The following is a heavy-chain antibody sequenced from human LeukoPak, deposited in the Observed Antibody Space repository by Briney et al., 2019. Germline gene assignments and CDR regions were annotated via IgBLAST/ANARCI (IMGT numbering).Heavy chain of an antibody. Sequence: GGSLRLSCVASGFTFSGSAIHWVRQASGKGLEWVGRVRSKADSYATAYTASMKGRFIISRDDSKNAAYLQMNSLKTEDTAVYYCTRSPLGIAPFDYWGQGTLVTVSS. D-gene: IGHD7-27*01. CDR1: GFTFSGSA. V-gene: IGHV3-73*01. J-gene: IGHJ4*02. CDR3: TRSPLGIAPFDY. CDR2: VRSKADSYAT.